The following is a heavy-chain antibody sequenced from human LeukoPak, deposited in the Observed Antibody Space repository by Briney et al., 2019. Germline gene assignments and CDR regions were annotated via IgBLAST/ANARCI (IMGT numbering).Heavy chain of an antibody. V-gene: IGHV4-4*02. D-gene: IGHD3-22*01. CDR3: ARPRSRSGYYSLNDAFDI. CDR1: GGSISSSNW. CDR2: IYHSGST. J-gene: IGHJ3*02. Sequence: SGTLSLTCAVSGGSISSSNWWSWVRQPPGKGLEWIGEIYHSGSTNYNPSLKSRVTISVDTSKNQFSLKLSSVTAADTAVYYCARPRSRSGYYSLNDAFDIWGQGTMVTVSS.